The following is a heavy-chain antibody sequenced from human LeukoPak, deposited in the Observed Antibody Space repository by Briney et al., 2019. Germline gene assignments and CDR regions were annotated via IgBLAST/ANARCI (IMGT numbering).Heavy chain of an antibody. CDR3: ARNGLGLHY. V-gene: IGHV3-48*03. D-gene: IGHD3-16*01. J-gene: IGHJ4*02. Sequence: GGSLRLSCAASGFTFINYDFVWVRQAPGKGLEWVSFISTSGRHTQYSDSVRGRFTISRDNGGNTLFLQMSSLRADDTAVYYCARNGLGLHYWGQGTLVAVSS. CDR1: GFTFINYD. CDR2: ISTSGRHT.